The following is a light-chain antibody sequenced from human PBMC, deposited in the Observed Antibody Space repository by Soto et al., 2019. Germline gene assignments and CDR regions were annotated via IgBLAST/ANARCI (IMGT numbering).Light chain of an antibody. CDR2: SNN. Sequence: QSVLTQPPSASGTPGQRVTISCSGSSSNIGSKTVNWYQQLPGTAPKLLIYSNNQRPSGAPDRFSGSKSGTSASLAISGLQSGDEADYYCSAWDDSLNGWVFGGGTKLTVL. CDR3: SAWDDSLNGWV. CDR1: SSNIGSKT. J-gene: IGLJ3*02. V-gene: IGLV1-44*01.